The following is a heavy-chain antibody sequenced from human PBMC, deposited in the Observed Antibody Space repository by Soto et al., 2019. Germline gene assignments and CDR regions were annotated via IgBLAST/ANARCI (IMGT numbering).Heavy chain of an antibody. CDR1: GGSISSYY. J-gene: IGHJ6*02. CDR2: IYTSGST. D-gene: IGHD3-3*01. V-gene: IGHV4-4*07. CDR3: ASSYYDFWSGYHPDYYYYGMDV. Sequence: KPSETLSLTCTVSGGSISSYYWSWIRQPAGKGLEWIGRIYTSGSTNYNPSLKSRVTMSVDTSKNQFSLKLSSVTAADTAVYYCASSYYDFWSGYHPDYYYYGMDVWGQGTTVTVSS.